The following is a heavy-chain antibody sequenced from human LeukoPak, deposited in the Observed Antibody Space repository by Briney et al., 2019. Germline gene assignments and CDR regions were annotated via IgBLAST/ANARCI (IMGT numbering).Heavy chain of an antibody. Sequence: ASVKVSCKASGYTFSSYYIHWVRQAPGQGLEWMGWINPNSGGTNYAQKFQGRVTMTRDTSISTAYMELSRLRSDDTAVYYCARVTTAMADYYYGMDVWGQGTTVTVSS. V-gene: IGHV1-2*02. CDR2: INPNSGGT. D-gene: IGHD5-18*01. CDR1: GYTFSSYY. J-gene: IGHJ6*02. CDR3: ARVTTAMADYYYGMDV.